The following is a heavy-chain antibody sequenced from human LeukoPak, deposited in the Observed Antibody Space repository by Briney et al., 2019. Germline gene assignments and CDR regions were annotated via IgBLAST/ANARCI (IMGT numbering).Heavy chain of an antibody. CDR3: AKLRGIPT. CDR2: IKQDGSEK. V-gene: IGHV3-7*03. J-gene: IGHJ5*02. CDR1: GFTFSSYW. Sequence: GGSLRLSCAASGFTFSSYWMSWVRRAPGKGLEWVANIKQDGSEKYYVDSVKGRFTISRDNSKNTLYLHMNSLRAEDTALYYCAKLRGIPTWGQGTLVIVSS. D-gene: IGHD1-7*01.